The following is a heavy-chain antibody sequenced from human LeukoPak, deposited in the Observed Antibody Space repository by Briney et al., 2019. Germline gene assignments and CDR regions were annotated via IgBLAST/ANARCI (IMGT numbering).Heavy chain of an antibody. CDR1: GFTFSSYA. CDR3: AKGVRYCSSTSCYEPYFDY. D-gene: IGHD2-2*01. V-gene: IGHV3-23*01. CDR2: ISGSGGST. J-gene: IGHJ4*02. Sequence: GGSLRLSCAASGFTFSSYAMSWVRQAPGKGLEWVSAISGSGGSTYYADSVKGRFTISRDNSKNTLYLQMNSLRAEDTAVYYCAKGVRYCSSTSCYEPYFDYWGQGTLVTVSS.